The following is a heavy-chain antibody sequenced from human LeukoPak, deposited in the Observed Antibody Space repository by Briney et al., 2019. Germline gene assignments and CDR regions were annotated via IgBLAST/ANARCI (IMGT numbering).Heavy chain of an antibody. Sequence: PSETLSLTCAVSGYSISSGYYWGWIRQPPGKGLEWIGYIYYSGSTYYNPSLKSRVTISVDTSKNQFSLKLSSVTAADTAVYYCARETTDAFDIWGQGTMVTVSS. CDR1: GYSISSGYY. V-gene: IGHV4-30-4*08. D-gene: IGHD4-11*01. CDR3: ARETTDAFDI. J-gene: IGHJ3*02. CDR2: IYYSGST.